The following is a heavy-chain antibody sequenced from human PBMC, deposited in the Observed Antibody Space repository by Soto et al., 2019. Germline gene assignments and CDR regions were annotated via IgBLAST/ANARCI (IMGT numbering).Heavy chain of an antibody. D-gene: IGHD4-17*01. CDR3: ARNVPVTPLGY. J-gene: IGHJ4*02. CDR1: GVTVSNNF. CDR2: IYSGGGT. V-gene: IGHV3-66*01. Sequence: EVQLVESGGDLVQPGGSLRLSCAASGVTVSNNFMSWVRQAPGKGLEWVSIIYSGGGTHYADSVKGRFTISIYNYKNTVYLPMNSLRVEDKAVYYCARNVPVTPLGYWGQGTLVTVSS.